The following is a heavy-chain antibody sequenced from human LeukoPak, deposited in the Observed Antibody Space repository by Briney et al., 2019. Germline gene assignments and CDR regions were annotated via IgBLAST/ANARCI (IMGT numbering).Heavy chain of an antibody. CDR2: ISRDSVTS. D-gene: IGHD6-6*01. CDR3: ARGSHSSSSGISIFDY. Sequence: PGGSLRLSCTTSGFNFSAYWMGWVRQAPGKGLEWVSAISRDSVTSYHADSVKGRFTISRDNSENTLYLQMNSLRAEDTALYYCARGSHSSSSGISIFDYWGRGTLVTVSS. CDR1: GFNFSAYW. J-gene: IGHJ4*02. V-gene: IGHV3-23*01.